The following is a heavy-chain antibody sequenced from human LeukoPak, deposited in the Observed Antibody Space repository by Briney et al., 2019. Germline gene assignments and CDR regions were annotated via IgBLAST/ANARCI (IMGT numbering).Heavy chain of an antibody. Sequence: SETLSLTCTVSGASISSYSWSWIRQPPGQGLEWIGYVFNSGITNYNPSLKSRLTISLDTPKNHFSLKLSSVTAADTAVYYCARGASYFDYWGQGTLVTVSP. CDR3: ARGASYFDY. D-gene: IGHD3-16*01. V-gene: IGHV4-59*01. CDR2: VFNSGIT. J-gene: IGHJ4*02. CDR1: GASISSYS.